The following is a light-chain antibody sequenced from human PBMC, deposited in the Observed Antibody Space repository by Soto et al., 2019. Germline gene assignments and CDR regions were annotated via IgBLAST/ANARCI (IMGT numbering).Light chain of an antibody. Sequence: QAVLAQAAWVSGSPGQSITISCTGTISDVAGYNYVSWYQQHPGKLPKLMIYQVSHRPSGVSNRFSGSKSGNTASRTISGLQAEDQADYYRSSYTRSSTHVFGTGTKVTVL. CDR3: SSYTRSSTHV. J-gene: IGLJ1*01. V-gene: IGLV2-14*01. CDR2: QVS. CDR1: ISDVAGYNY.